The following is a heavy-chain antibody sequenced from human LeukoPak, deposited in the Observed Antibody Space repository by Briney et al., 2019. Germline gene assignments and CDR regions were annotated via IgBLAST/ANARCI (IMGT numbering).Heavy chain of an antibody. CDR3: ARSRDNLFSNSMDV. Sequence: PSETLSLTCTVSGGSISSHSWSWIWQAAGKGLEWIGRIYVSGNTNYNPSLKSRVTMSVDTSKNLFTLKLSSATAADTAVYYCARSRDNLFSNSMDVWGKGTTVTVSS. V-gene: IGHV4-4*07. CDR1: GGSISSHS. CDR2: IYVSGNT. D-gene: IGHD3-9*01. J-gene: IGHJ6*03.